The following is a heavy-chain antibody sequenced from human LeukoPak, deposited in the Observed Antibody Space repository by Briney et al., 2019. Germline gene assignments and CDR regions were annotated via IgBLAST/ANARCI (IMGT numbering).Heavy chain of an antibody. CDR2: ISAYNGNT. CDR1: GYTFTSYG. V-gene: IGHV1-18*01. D-gene: IGHD2-15*01. Sequence: GESLKISCKASGYTFTSYGISWVRQAPGQGLEWMGWISAYNGNTNYAQKLQGRVTMTTDTSTSTAYMELRSLRSDDTAVYYCARVRLGYCSGGSCYSISYYYYYMDVWGKGTTVTVSS. J-gene: IGHJ6*03. CDR3: ARVRLGYCSGGSCYSISYYYYYMDV.